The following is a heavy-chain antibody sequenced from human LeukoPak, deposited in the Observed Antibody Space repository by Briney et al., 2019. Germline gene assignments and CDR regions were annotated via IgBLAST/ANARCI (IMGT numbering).Heavy chain of an antibody. D-gene: IGHD2-15*01. V-gene: IGHV3-23*01. CDR2: ISSAGGTT. CDR1: GVTFSSYG. Sequence: GGTLRLSCAASGVTFSSYGMSWVRQAPGKGRGWVSRISSAGGTTYYADSVKGRFTISRDNSKNTLYLQMNSLRAEDTAIYYCAKNGDRGAYCTGGTCYPYFYYYMDVWGKGTTVTI. CDR3: AKNGDRGAYCTGGTCYPYFYYYMDV. J-gene: IGHJ6*03.